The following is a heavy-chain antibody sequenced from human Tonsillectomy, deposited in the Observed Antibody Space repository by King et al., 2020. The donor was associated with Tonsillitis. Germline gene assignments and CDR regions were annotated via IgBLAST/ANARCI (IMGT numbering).Heavy chain of an antibody. J-gene: IGHJ4*02. CDR3: ARDRGTWGVIVYYFDY. CDR2: LSPSGGST. V-gene: IGHV1-46*01. D-gene: IGHD3-16*02. Sequence: QVQLVESGAEVKKPGASVKVSCKASGYTFTSYYMHWVRQAPGQGLEWMGILSPSGGSTSYAQKFQGRVTMTRDTSTSTVYMELSSLRSEDTAVYYCARDRGTWGVIVYYFDYWGQGTLVTVSS. CDR1: GYTFTSYY.